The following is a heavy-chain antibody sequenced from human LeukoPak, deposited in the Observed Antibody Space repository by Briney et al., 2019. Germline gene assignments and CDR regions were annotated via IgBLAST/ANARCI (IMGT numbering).Heavy chain of an antibody. V-gene: IGHV3-48*04. J-gene: IGHJ4*02. D-gene: IGHD1-26*01. CDR2: ISTSGRTI. CDR3: AREGGNFFFDY. CDR1: GFTFSSYG. Sequence: GGSLRLPCAASGFTFSSYGMHWVRQAPGKGLEWVSYISTSGRTIYYADSVKGRFTISRDNAKNSLYLQMNSLRAEDTAVYYCAREGGNFFFDYWGQGTLVTVSS.